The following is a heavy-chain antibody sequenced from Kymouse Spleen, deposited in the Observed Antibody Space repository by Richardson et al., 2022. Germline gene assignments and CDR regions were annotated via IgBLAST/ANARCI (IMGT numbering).Heavy chain of an antibody. CDR2: INHSGST. CDR1: GGSFSGYY. D-gene: IGHD1-7*01. J-gene: IGHJ5*02. V-gene: IGHV4-34*01. Sequence: QVQLQQWGAGLLKPSETLSLTCAVYGGSFSGYYWSWIRQPPGKGLEWIGEINHSGSTNYNPSLKSRVTISVDTSKNQFSLKLSSVTAADTAVYYCARVSAITGTTWFDPWGQGTLVTVSS. CDR3: ARVSAITGTTWFDP.